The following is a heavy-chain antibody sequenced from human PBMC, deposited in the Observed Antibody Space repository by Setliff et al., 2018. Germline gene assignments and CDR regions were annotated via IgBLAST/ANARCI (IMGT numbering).Heavy chain of an antibody. V-gene: IGHV3-73*01. CDR1: GFSFSGSA. CDR3: TFARDGYDVFDI. CDR2: IRGRTDNYAT. J-gene: IGHJ3*02. Sequence: PGGSLRLSCAASGFSFSGSAVYWVRQASVKGLEWIGRIRGRTDNYATAYAASVRGRFTISRDDSKNTAYLQMNSLKTEDAAVYYCTFARDGYDVFDIWGQ. D-gene: IGHD5-18*01.